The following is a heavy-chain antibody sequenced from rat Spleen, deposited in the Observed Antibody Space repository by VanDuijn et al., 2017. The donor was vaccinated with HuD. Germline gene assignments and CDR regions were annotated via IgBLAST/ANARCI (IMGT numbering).Heavy chain of an antibody. CDR3: ATRDGGYPY. Sequence: EVQLVESDGGLVQPGRSLKLSCAAPGFTFSDYYMAWVRQAPTKGLEWVATISYDGGNTYYRDSVKGRFTISRYNAKSTLYLQMDSLRSEDTATYYCATRDGGYPYWGQGVMVTVSS. V-gene: IGHV5-20*01. CDR1: GFTFSDYY. D-gene: IGHD1-11*01. J-gene: IGHJ2*01. CDR2: ISYDGGNT.